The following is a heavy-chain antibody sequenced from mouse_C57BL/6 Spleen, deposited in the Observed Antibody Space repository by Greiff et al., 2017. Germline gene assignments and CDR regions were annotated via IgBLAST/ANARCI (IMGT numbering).Heavy chain of an antibody. D-gene: IGHD3-2*02. CDR1: GYTFTSYD. Sequence: QVQLKESGPELVKPGASVKLSCKASGYTFTSYDINWVKQRPGQGLEWIGWIYPRDGSTKYNEKFKGKATLTVDTSSSTAYMELHSLTSEDSAVYFCARKRTAQAPDYWGQGTTLTVSS. V-gene: IGHV1-85*01. CDR2: IYPRDGST. CDR3: ARKRTAQAPDY. J-gene: IGHJ2*01.